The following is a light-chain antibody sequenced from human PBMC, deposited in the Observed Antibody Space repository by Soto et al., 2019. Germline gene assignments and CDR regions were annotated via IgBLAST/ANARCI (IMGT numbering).Light chain of an antibody. CDR2: EVR. CDR1: SSDVGGFNY. CDR3: SSYASSGGHNYV. V-gene: IGLV2-14*01. Sequence: QSALTQPASVSGSPGQSITISCTGTSSDVGGFNYVSWYQQHPGKTPKLLIYEVRLRPTGVSDRFSGSKSGNTASLTISGLQAEDEADYYCSSYASSGGHNYVFATGTKLTVL. J-gene: IGLJ1*01.